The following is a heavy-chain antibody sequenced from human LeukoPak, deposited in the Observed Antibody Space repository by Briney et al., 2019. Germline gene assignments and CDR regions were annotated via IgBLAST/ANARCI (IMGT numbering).Heavy chain of an antibody. Sequence: SVKVSCKASGGTFSRYAISWVRQAPGQGLEWMGGIIPIFATANYAQEFQGRVTITADESTSTAYMELSSLRSEDTAMYYCASEGRDGYSHHLEYWGQGTLVTVSA. CDR2: IIPIFATA. CDR3: ASEGRDGYSHHLEY. CDR1: GGTFSRYA. V-gene: IGHV1-69*01. J-gene: IGHJ4*02. D-gene: IGHD5-24*01.